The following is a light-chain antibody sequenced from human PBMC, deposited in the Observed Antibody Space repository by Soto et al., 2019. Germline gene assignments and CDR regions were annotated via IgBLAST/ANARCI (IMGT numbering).Light chain of an antibody. Sequence: VLTQTPLSSPVTLGQPASISCRSSLSLVYSDGNTYLRWLQQRPGQPPRLLIYQVSNRFSGVRDRFSGSGSGTDFTLKISRVEAEDFRVYYCIQFSHFPRTFGQGTKVEIK. CDR3: IQFSHFPRT. V-gene: IGKV2-24*01. CDR2: QVS. CDR1: LSLVYSDGNTY. J-gene: IGKJ1*01.